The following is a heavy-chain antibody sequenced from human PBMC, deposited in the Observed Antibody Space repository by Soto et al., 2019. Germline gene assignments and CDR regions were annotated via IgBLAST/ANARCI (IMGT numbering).Heavy chain of an antibody. CDR2: INHSGGGT. D-gene: IGHD3-9*01. V-gene: IGHV3-23*01. CDR1: GFTFSTYA. CDR3: ARGALSSTGLDN. J-gene: IGHJ4*02. Sequence: EVQLLESGGGLVQPGGSLRLSCAASGFTFSTYAMTWVRQAPGKGLQWVSSINHSGGGTYFADSVMGRFSISRDNSKNTLYLQMNGLRAEDTAVYYCARGALSSTGLDNWGQGTLVTVSS.